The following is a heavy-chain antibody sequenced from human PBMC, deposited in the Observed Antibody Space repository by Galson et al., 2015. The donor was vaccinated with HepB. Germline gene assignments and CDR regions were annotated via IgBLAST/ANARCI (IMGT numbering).Heavy chain of an antibody. D-gene: IGHD1-26*01. J-gene: IGHJ6*02. CDR2: IKSDGSIT. V-gene: IGHV3-74*01. Sequence: SLRLSCAGSRFTFSNYWMHWVRQVPGKGLDWVSRIKSDGSITDYADFVKGRFTISRDNAKKTVDLQMNSLGVEDTAVYYCARAGRDFYYGLDIWGQGTQVTVSS. CDR1: RFTFSNYW. CDR3: ARAGRDFYYGLDI.